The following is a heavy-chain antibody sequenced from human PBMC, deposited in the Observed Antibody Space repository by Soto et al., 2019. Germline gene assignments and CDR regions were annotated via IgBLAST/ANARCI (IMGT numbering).Heavy chain of an antibody. CDR1: GYTFTGYY. CDR3: ARGGSYRGYDFWSGPVFWFDP. Sequence: QVQLVQSGAEVKKPGASVKVSCKASGYTFTGYYMHWVRQAPGQGLEWMGWINPNSGGTNYAQKFQGRVTMTRDTSISTAYMELSRLRSDDTAVYYCARGGSYRGYDFWSGPVFWFDPWGQGTLVTVSS. J-gene: IGHJ5*02. D-gene: IGHD3-3*01. CDR2: INPNSGGT. V-gene: IGHV1-2*02.